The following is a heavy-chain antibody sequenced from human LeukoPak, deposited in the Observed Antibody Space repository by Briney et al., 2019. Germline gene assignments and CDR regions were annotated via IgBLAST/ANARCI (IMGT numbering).Heavy chain of an antibody. V-gene: IGHV1-18*01. J-gene: IGHJ6*03. D-gene: IGHD2-15*01. CDR3: ARGSGGLDRHMDV. CDR2: ISAYNGNT. CDR1: GYTFTSYG. Sequence: ASVKVSCKASGYTFTSYGISWVRQAPGQGLEWMGWISAYNGNTNYAQKLQGRVTMTTGTSTSTAYMELRSLRSEDTAVYYCARGSGGLDRHMDVWGKGTTVTVSS.